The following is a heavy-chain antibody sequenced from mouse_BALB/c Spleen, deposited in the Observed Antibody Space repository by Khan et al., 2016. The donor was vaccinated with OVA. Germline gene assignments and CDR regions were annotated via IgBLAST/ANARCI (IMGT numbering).Heavy chain of an antibody. Sequence: LVESGPELKKPGETVKISCRASGHTFTKYGMNWVKQAPGKGLKWMGWINTYTGEPTYADDFNGRFAFSLETSASTAYLQINNLKNEDTATYFCARPPYFSYVLDNWGQGTLVTVSS. J-gene: IGHJ4*01. V-gene: IGHV9-3-1*01. CDR2: INTYTGEP. CDR3: ARPPYFSYVLDN. D-gene: IGHD2-10*01. CDR1: GHTFTKYG.